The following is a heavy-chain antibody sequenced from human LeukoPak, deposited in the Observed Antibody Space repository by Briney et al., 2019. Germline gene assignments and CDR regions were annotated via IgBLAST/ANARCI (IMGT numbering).Heavy chain of an antibody. D-gene: IGHD6-19*01. Sequence: GGSLRLSCAASGFTFSSFGMHWVRQAPGKGLEWVAFIRYVGSHKYYADSVKGRFTISRDVAKKSLYLQMNSLRAEDTALYYCARTVAVPGTGLYYYQYYYMDVWGKGTMVTVSS. CDR1: GFTFSSFG. J-gene: IGHJ6*03. CDR2: IRYVGSHK. V-gene: IGHV3-30*02. CDR3: ARTVAVPGTGLYYYQYYYMDV.